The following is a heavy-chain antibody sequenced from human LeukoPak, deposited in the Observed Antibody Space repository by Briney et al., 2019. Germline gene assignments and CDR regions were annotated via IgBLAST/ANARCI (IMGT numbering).Heavy chain of an antibody. D-gene: IGHD1-26*01. CDR1: GFTFSSYS. CDR3: AKDLLSAGYFDY. V-gene: IGHV3-21*01. J-gene: IGHJ4*02. Sequence: GGSLRLSCAASGFTFSSYSMNWVRQAPGKGLEWVSSISSSSSYIYYADSVKGRFTISRDNSKNTLYLQMNSLRAEDTAVYYCAKDLLSAGYFDYWGQGTLVTVSS. CDR2: ISSSSSYI.